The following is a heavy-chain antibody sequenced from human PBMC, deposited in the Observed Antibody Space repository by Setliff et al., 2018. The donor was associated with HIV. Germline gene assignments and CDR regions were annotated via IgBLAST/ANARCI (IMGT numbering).Heavy chain of an antibody. J-gene: IGHJ4*02. CDR1: GGYVSSKSYY. CDR3: ARSRLHYYDSSGYYPSYFDY. V-gene: IGHV4-39*07. Sequence: SETLSLTCNVSGGYVSSKSYYWAWTRQPPGKGLEWIGTMYYSGNTYYSPSLKSRVTISVDTSKNQFSLKLSSATAADTAVYYCARSRLHYYDSSGYYPSYFDYWGQGTLVTVSS. D-gene: IGHD3-22*01. CDR2: MYYSGNT.